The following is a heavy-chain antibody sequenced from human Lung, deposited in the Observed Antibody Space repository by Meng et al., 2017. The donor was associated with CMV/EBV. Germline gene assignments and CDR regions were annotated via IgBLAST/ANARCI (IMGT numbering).Heavy chain of an antibody. V-gene: IGHV4-30-4*01. CDR1: GGSISSGDYY. Sequence: QWRLQYSGPALVTPSHPLSLTCTVSGGSISSGDYYWRWIRQPPGKGLEWIGYIYYTGSTYYNPSLKSRVIISVDTSKNQFSLKLNSVTAADTAVYYCARVGGCSGGGCYHRLFDYWGQGTLVTVSS. J-gene: IGHJ4*02. CDR2: IYYTGST. CDR3: ARVGGCSGGGCYHRLFDY. D-gene: IGHD2-15*01.